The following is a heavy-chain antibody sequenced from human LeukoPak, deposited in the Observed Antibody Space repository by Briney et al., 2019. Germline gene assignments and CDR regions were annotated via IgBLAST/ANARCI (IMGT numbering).Heavy chain of an antibody. CDR1: GLPFSRYW. V-gene: IGHV3-7*02. J-gene: IGHJ4*02. D-gene: IGHD6-19*01. CDR3: VAAVAVAYYFDY. Sequence: GGSLRLSCAGSGLPFSRYWMSWVRQAPGRGLEWVANINQDGSEKFYVDPVKGRFSISRDNAKKSLYLQMNSLRPEDTAVYYCVAAVAVAYYFDYWGQGTLVTVSS. CDR2: INQDGSEK.